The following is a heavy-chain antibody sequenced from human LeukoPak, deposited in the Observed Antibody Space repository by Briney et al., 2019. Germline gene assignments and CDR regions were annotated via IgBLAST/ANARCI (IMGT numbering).Heavy chain of an antibody. J-gene: IGHJ4*02. Sequence: PSQTLSLTCTVSGGSISSGSYYWSWIRQPAGKGLEWIGRIYTSGSTNYNPSLKSRVTISVDTSKNQFSLKLSSVTAADTAVYYCAREFALGYFDWLSPFDYWGQGTLVTVSS. D-gene: IGHD3-9*01. CDR3: AREFALGYFDWLSPFDY. CDR1: GGSISSGSYY. CDR2: IYTSGST. V-gene: IGHV4-61*02.